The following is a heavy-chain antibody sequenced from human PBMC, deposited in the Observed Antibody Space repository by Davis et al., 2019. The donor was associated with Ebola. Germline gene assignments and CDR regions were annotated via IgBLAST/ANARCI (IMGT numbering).Heavy chain of an antibody. V-gene: IGHV3-74*01. D-gene: IGHD4-17*01. CDR1: GFTFSSYW. J-gene: IGHJ4*02. Sequence: GESLKISCAASGFTFSSYWMHWVRQAPGKGLVWVSRVNTDGSSASYADSVKGRFTISRDNAKNSLYLQMHSLRAEDTAVYYCARGYGTFDYWGQGTLVTVSS. CDR2: VNTDGSSA. CDR3: ARGYGTFDY.